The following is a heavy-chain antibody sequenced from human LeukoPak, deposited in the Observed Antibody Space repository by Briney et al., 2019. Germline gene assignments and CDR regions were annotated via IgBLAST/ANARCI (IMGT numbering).Heavy chain of an antibody. J-gene: IGHJ5*02. CDR2: ISAYNGNT. V-gene: IGHV1-18*01. Sequence: RASVKVSCKASGYTFTSYGISWVRQAPEQGLEWMGWISAYNGNTNYAQKLQGRVTMTTDTSTSTAYMELRSLRSDDTAVYYCARVDGSSSFNGFDPWGQGTLVTVSS. D-gene: IGHD6-6*01. CDR3: ARVDGSSSFNGFDP. CDR1: GYTFTSYG.